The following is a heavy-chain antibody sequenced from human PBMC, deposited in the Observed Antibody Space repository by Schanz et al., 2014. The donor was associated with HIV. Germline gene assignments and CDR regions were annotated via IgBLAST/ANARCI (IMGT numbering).Heavy chain of an antibody. Sequence: QVQLVQSGAEVKKPGASVKVSCKAPGYTFSSYYIHWVRQAPGQGLEWMGVINPSGGSTTYTQKFQGRVTMTRDTATSTVYMEMSSLKSEDTAVYYCARSHYSVVSSRAMDVWGQGTTVTVSS. CDR2: INPSGGST. V-gene: IGHV1-46*01. CDR1: GYTFSSYY. CDR3: ARSHYSVVSSRAMDV. J-gene: IGHJ6*02. D-gene: IGHD2-15*01.